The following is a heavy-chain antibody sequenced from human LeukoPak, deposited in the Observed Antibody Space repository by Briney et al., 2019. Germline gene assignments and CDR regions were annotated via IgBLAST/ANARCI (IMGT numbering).Heavy chain of an antibody. Sequence: SVKVSCKASVGTFSSYAISWVRQAPGQGLEWMGRIIPILGIANYAQKFQGRVTITADKSTSTAYMVLSSLRSEDTAVYYCARDSYGSGSYYNWFDPWGQGTLVTVSS. CDR1: VGTFSSYA. J-gene: IGHJ5*02. V-gene: IGHV1-69*04. CDR3: ARDSYGSGSYYNWFDP. CDR2: IIPILGIA. D-gene: IGHD3-10*01.